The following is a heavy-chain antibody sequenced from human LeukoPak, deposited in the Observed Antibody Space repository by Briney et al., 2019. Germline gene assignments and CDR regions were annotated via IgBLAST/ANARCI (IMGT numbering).Heavy chain of an antibody. Sequence: GGSLRLSCAASGFTFSTFAMRWVRQAPGKGLEWVSVIYSGGSTYYADSVKGRFTISRDNSKNTLYLQMNSLRAEDTAVYYCARDPDDYGDHEGGDYWGQGTLVTVSS. CDR2: IYSGGST. CDR1: GFTFSTFA. D-gene: IGHD4-17*01. V-gene: IGHV3-66*01. J-gene: IGHJ4*02. CDR3: ARDPDDYGDHEGGDY.